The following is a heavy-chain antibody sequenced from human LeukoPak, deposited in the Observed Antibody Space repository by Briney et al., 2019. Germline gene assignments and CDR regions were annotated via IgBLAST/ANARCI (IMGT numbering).Heavy chain of an antibody. D-gene: IGHD5-12*01. CDR2: IYHSGIT. CDR1: GGSISNDGYY. J-gene: IGHJ4*02. CDR3: ARYSGTKRDFDY. V-gene: IGHV4-31*03. Sequence: SETLSLTCTVSGGSISNDGYYWSWIRQHPRKGLEWIGYIYHSGITYYNPSLKSRVTISVDTSKNQFSLKLSSVTAADTALYYCARYSGTKRDFDYWGQGTLVTVSS.